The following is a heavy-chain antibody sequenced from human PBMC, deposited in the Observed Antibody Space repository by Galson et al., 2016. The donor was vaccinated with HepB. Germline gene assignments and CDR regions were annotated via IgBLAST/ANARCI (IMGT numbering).Heavy chain of an antibody. CDR1: GDSVSSNSAA. J-gene: IGHJ4*01. CDR2: TYYRSKWYN. CDR3: ARTNSETYGGGNFDY. V-gene: IGHV6-1*01. Sequence: CAISGDSVSSNSAAWNWIRQSPSRGLEWLGRTYYRSKWYNDYAVSVKSRITINPDTSKNRFSLQLNSVTPEDTAVYYCARTNSETYGGGNFDYWGQGTLVTVSS. D-gene: IGHD1-26*01.